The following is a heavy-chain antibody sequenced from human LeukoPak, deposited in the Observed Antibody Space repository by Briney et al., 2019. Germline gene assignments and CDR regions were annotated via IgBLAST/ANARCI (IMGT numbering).Heavy chain of an antibody. J-gene: IGHJ4*02. D-gene: IGHD3-10*01. CDR2: ISSRSSDM. CDR3: AAGSGTMTPLE. CDR1: GFTFSSFA. V-gene: IGHV3-21*01. Sequence: PGGSLRLSCAASGFTFSSFATSWVRQAPGKGLEWVSSISSRSSDMYYIDSVKGRFTISRDNAKNSLYLQLNSLRAEDTAVYYCAAGSGTMTPLEWGQGTLVTVSS.